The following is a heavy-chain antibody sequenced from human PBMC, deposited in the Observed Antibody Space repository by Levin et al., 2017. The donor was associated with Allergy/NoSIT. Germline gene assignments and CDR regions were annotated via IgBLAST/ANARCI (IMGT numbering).Heavy chain of an antibody. V-gene: IGHV4-31*03. CDR3: ARDAGDGGYDSGPPNY. Sequence: LRLSCTVSGGSISSGGYYWSWIRQHPGKGLEWIGYIYYSGSTYYNPSLKSRVTISVDTSKNQFSLKLSSVTAADTAVYYCARDAGDGGYDSGPPNYWGQGTLVTVSS. D-gene: IGHD5-12*01. CDR1: GGSISSGGYY. CDR2: IYYSGST. J-gene: IGHJ4*02.